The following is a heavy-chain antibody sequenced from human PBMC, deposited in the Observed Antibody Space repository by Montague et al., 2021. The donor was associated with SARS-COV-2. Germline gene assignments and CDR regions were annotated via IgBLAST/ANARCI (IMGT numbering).Heavy chain of an antibody. J-gene: IGHJ6*02. CDR3: AGDVSFRFEIVICSRHYDCGMDV. D-gene: IGHD3-16*01. Sequence: SETLSLTCTVSGGSISSSSYYWGWLRQPPGKGLEWIGSIYYSGSTYYNPSLKSRVTISVDTSKNQFSLKLSSVTAADTAVYYCAGDVSFRFEIVICSRHYDCGMDVWGQGTLVTVSS. V-gene: IGHV4-39*07. CDR2: IYYSGST. CDR1: GGSISSSSYY.